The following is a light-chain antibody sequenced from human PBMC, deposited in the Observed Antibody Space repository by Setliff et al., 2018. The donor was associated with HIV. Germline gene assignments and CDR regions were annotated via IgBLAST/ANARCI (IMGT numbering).Light chain of an antibody. CDR3: SSYATNRGLVV. CDR1: SSDIGSWNF. CDR2: EVS. Sequence: QSALAQPASVSGSPGQSITISCTGSSSDIGSWNFVSWYQQYPDKAPKTMIYEVSKRPSGVSDRFSGSKSGYTASLTISGLQPDDEADYYCSSYATNRGLVVFGTGTKVTVL. V-gene: IGLV2-14*01. J-gene: IGLJ1*01.